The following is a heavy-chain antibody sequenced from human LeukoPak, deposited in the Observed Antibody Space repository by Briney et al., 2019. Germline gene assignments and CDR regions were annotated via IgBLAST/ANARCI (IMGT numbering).Heavy chain of an antibody. CDR2: ISGGST. Sequence: GGSLRLSCAASGFTFSSYAMSWVRQAPGKGLEWVSAISGGSTYYADSVKGRFTISRDNSKNTLYLQMNSLRAEDTAVYYCAKVGSGYDFDYWGQGTLVTVSS. CDR3: AKVGSGYDFDY. V-gene: IGHV3-23*01. J-gene: IGHJ4*02. CDR1: GFTFSSYA. D-gene: IGHD5-12*01.